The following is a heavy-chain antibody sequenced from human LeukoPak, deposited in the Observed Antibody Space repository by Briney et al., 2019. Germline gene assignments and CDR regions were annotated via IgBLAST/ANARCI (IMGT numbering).Heavy chain of an antibody. D-gene: IGHD4-17*01. J-gene: IGHJ4*02. Sequence: PGGSLRLSCAASGFTFSSYAMSWVRQAPGKGLEWVSAISGSGGSTYYADSVKGRFTISRDNSKNTLYLQMSSLRAEDTAVYYCVKDLGISVTTAPGFDYWGQGTLVTVSS. CDR2: ISGSGGST. CDR1: GFTFSSYA. CDR3: VKDLGISVTTAPGFDY. V-gene: IGHV3-23*01.